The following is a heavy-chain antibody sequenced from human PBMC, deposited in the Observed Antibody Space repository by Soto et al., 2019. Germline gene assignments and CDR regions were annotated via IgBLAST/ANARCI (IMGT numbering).Heavy chain of an antibody. CDR3: ARGDSSSLRGYYYYGMDV. Sequence: SVKVSCKASGGTFSSYAISWVRQAPGQGLEWMGGIIPIFGTANYAQKFQGRVTITADESTSTAYMELSSLRSEDTAVYYCARGDSSSLRGYYYYGMDVWGQGTTVTVSS. CDR1: GGTFSSYA. J-gene: IGHJ6*02. D-gene: IGHD6-6*01. CDR2: IIPIFGTA. V-gene: IGHV1-69*13.